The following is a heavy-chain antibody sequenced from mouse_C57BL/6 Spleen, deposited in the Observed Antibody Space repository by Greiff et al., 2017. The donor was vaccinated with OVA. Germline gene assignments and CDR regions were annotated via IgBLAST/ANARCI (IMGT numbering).Heavy chain of an antibody. CDR2: IDPSDSET. CDR1: GYTFTSYW. Sequence: QVQLQQPGAELVRPGSSVKLSCKASGYTFTSYWMHWVKQRPIQGLEWIGNIDPSDSETPYNQKFKDKATLTVDKSSSTAYMQLSSLTSEDSAVYYGARGDYYARGYFDVWGTGTTVTVSS. D-gene: IGHD1-1*01. J-gene: IGHJ1*03. CDR3: ARGDYYARGYFDV. V-gene: IGHV1-52*01.